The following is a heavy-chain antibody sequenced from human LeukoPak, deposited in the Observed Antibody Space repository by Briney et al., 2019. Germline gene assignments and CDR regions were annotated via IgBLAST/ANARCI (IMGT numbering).Heavy chain of an antibody. D-gene: IGHD6-19*01. CDR2: IGTAGDT. Sequence: GGSLRLSCAASGFTFSSHDMHWVRQATGKGLEWVSAIGTAGDTYYPGSVKGRFTISRENAKNSLYLQMNSLRAGDTAVYYCARGTAVAGTFDYWGQGTLVTVSS. J-gene: IGHJ4*02. V-gene: IGHV3-13*01. CDR1: GFTFSSHD. CDR3: ARGTAVAGTFDY.